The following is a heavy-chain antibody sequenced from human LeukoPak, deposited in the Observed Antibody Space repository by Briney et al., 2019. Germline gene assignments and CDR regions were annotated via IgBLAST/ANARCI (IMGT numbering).Heavy chain of an antibody. Sequence: SETLSLTCAVHGGSFIGYYWSWIRQPPGKGLEWIGEINHSGSTNYNPSRKSRVTISVDTSKNQFSLKLSSVAAADTAVYYCARGYPLQGYDFWSGYHLLGHYYMDVWGKRTTVTVSS. D-gene: IGHD3-3*01. J-gene: IGHJ6*03. CDR1: GGSFIGYY. CDR3: ARGYPLQGYDFWSGYHLLGHYYMDV. V-gene: IGHV4-34*01. CDR2: INHSGST.